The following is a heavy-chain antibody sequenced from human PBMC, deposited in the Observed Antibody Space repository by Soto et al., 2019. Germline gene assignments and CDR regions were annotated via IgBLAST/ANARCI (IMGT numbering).Heavy chain of an antibody. CDR3: ARHGGYCTNGVCYGKYFDY. D-gene: IGHD2-8*01. Sequence: KPSETLSLTCTVSGGSISSSSYYWGWIRQPPGKGLEWIGSIYYSGSTYYNPSLKSRVTISVDTSKNQFSLKLSSVTAADTAVYYCARHGGYCTNGVCYGKYFDYWGQGTLVTVSS. CDR2: IYYSGST. V-gene: IGHV4-39*01. J-gene: IGHJ4*02. CDR1: GGSISSSSYY.